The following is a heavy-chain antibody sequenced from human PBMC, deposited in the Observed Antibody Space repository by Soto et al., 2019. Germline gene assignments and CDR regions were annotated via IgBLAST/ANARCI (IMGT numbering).Heavy chain of an antibody. Sequence: VASVKVSCKTSGYTFTTYGISWVRQAPGQGLEWMGWISAYNGNTNYAQKLQGRVTMTTDTSTSTAYMELRSLRSDDTAVYYCARDRLRKSATSYYYRYGMDVWGQGTTVTVSS. CDR3: ARDRLRKSATSYYYRYGMDV. CDR2: ISAYNGNT. CDR1: GYTFTTYG. D-gene: IGHD3-16*01. J-gene: IGHJ6*02. V-gene: IGHV1-18*01.